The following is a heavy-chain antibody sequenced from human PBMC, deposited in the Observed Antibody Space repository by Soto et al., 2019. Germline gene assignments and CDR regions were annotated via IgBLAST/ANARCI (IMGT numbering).Heavy chain of an antibody. Sequence: EVQLVESGGGLVKPGGSLRLSCAASGFTFSSYSFNWVRQAPGKGLEWVSIITPTSTFISYADSVRGRFTISRENAKNSLYLQMDRLGDGDTAVYYCARARGNDWYEDYWGQGTLVTVSS. D-gene: IGHD1-1*01. V-gene: IGHV3-21*06. CDR2: ITPTSTFI. CDR3: ARARGNDWYEDY. J-gene: IGHJ4*02. CDR1: GFTFSSYS.